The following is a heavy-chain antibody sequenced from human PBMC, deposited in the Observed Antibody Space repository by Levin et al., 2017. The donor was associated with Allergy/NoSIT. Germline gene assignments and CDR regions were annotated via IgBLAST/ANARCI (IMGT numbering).Heavy chain of an antibody. J-gene: IGHJ4*02. CDR2: MSGVNDAT. V-gene: IGHV3-23*01. CDR1: GFTFSNYG. Sequence: GGSLRLSCVASGFTFSNYGMNWVRRAPGRGLEWVSLMSGVNDATFYADSVKGRFTISRDNSRNILYLQMNSLRAADTAVYYCTKGVFDSWGQGTLVTVSA. CDR3: TKGVFDS.